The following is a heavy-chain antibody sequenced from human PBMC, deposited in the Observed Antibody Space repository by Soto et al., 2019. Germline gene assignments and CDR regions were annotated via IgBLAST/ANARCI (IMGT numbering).Heavy chain of an antibody. CDR3: AGGVRYYDILTGHRLLYGMDV. V-gene: IGHV4-34*01. CDR1: GGSFSGYY. CDR2: INHSGST. D-gene: IGHD3-9*01. J-gene: IGHJ6*02. Sequence: SETLSLTCAVYGGSFSGYYWSWIRQPPGKGLEWIGEINHSGSTNYNPSLKSRVTISVDTSKNQFSLKLSSVTAADTAVYYCAGGVRYYDILTGHRLLYGMDVWGQGTTVTVSS.